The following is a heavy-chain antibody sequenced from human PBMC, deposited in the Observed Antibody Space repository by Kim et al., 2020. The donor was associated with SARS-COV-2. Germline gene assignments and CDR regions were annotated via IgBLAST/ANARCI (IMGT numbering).Heavy chain of an antibody. J-gene: IGHJ6*02. D-gene: IGHD2-2*01. CDR3: ARGDRSVVPAALYYYGMDV. V-gene: IGHV4-31*02. Sequence: SRVTISVDTSKNQFSLKLSSVTAADTAVYYCARGDRSVVPAALYYYGMDVWGQGTTVTVSS.